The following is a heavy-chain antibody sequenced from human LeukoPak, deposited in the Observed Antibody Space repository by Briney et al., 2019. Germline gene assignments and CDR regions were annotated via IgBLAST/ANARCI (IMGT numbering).Heavy chain of an antibody. D-gene: IGHD6-6*01. CDR2: IYTSGST. CDR1: GDSISNFF. Sequence: SETLSLTCTVSGDSISNFFWSWIRQPAGKGLEWMGRIYTSGSTHYNPSLKSRVTISVDTSKNQFSLKLSSVTAADTAVYYCARVIAAPYYFDYWGQGTLVTVSS. V-gene: IGHV4-4*07. CDR3: ARVIAAPYYFDY. J-gene: IGHJ4*02.